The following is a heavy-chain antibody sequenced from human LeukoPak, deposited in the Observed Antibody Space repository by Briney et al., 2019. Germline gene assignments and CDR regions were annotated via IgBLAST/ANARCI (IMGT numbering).Heavy chain of an antibody. V-gene: IGHV3-53*01. CDR1: GFTVSSNY. J-gene: IGHJ2*01. D-gene: IGHD4-17*01. CDR3: ARVGDYGDTYWYFDL. CDR2: IYSGGST. Sequence: GGSLRLSCAASGFTVSSNYMSWVRQAPGKGLEWVSVIYSGGSTYYADSVKGRFTISGDKSKNTLYLQMNSLRAEDTAVYYCARVGDYGDTYWYFDLWGRGTLVTVSS.